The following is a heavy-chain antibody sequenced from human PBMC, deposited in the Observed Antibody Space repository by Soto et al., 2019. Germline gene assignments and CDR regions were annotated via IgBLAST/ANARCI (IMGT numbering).Heavy chain of an antibody. J-gene: IGHJ5*02. CDR3: ARGGFSYGTGIEH. CDR1: GFSISRYW. D-gene: IGHD5-18*01. CDR2: KKQDGSEE. V-gene: IGHV3-7*01. Sequence: GGSLRLSCAASGFSISRYWMSWVRQAPGKGLEWVADKKQDGSEEYYVDSVKGRFTVSRDNAKNSVFLQLTSLRVEDTALYYCARGGFSYGTGIEHWGQGALVTVSS.